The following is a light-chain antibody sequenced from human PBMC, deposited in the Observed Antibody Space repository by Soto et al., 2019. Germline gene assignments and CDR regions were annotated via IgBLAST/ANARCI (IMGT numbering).Light chain of an antibody. J-gene: IGKJ5*01. V-gene: IGKV1D-13*01. CDR3: QQFNNYPSIT. Sequence: AIQLTQSPSSLSASVGDRVTITCRASQGISSALAWYQQKPGKAPKLLIYDASGLESGVPSRFSGSGSGTDFTLTISSLQPEDFATYYCQQFNNYPSITFGQGTRLEIK. CDR2: DAS. CDR1: QGISSA.